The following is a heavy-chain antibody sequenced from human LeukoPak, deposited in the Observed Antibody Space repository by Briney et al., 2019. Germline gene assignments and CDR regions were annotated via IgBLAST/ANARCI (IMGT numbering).Heavy chain of an antibody. Sequence: SVKVSCKASGYTFTSYDINWVRQATGQGLEWMGGIIPIFGTANYAQKFQGRVTITADESTSTAYMELSSLRSEDTAVYYCANYYGSGSYYNAGDYWGQETLVTVSS. CDR1: GYTFTSYD. V-gene: IGHV1-69*13. CDR3: ANYYGSGSYYNAGDY. J-gene: IGHJ4*02. D-gene: IGHD3-10*01. CDR2: IIPIFGTA.